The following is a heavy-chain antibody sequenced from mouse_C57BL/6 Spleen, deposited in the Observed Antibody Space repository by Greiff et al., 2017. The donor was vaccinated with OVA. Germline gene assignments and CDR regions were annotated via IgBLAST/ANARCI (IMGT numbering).Heavy chain of an antibody. D-gene: IGHD1-1*01. CDR3: ARLGYGSSYWYFDV. V-gene: IGHV1-39*01. CDR2: INPNYGTT. Sequence: VQLKESGPELVKPGASVKISCKASGYSFTDYNMNWVKQSNGKSLEWIGVINPNYGTTSYNQKFKGKATLTVDQSSSTAYMQLNSLTSEDSAVYYCARLGYGSSYWYFDVWGTGTTVTVSS. CDR1: GYSFTDYN. J-gene: IGHJ1*03.